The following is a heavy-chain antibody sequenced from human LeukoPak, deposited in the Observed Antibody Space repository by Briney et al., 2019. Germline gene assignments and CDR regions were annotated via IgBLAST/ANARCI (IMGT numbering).Heavy chain of an antibody. Sequence: SVKVSCKXSGGTFSSYAISWVRQAPGQGLEWMGRIIPIFGTANYAQKFQGRVTITTDESTSTAYMELSSLRSEDTAVYYCARVLSYYDSSGYPPFDWGQRTLVTVSS. CDR2: IIPIFGTA. D-gene: IGHD3-22*01. CDR1: GGTFSSYA. CDR3: ARVLSYYDSSGYPPFD. V-gene: IGHV1-69*05. J-gene: IGHJ4*02.